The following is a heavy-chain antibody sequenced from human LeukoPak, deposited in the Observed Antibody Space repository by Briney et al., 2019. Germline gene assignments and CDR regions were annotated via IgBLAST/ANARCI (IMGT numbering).Heavy chain of an antibody. D-gene: IGHD5-24*01. V-gene: IGHV1-69*05. J-gene: IGHJ4*02. Sequence: SVKVSCKASGGTFSSYAISWVRQAPGQGLEWMGRIIPIFGTANYAQKFQGRVTITTDESTSTAYMEPSSLRSEDTAVYYCARDRDGYNQFDYWGQGTLVTVSS. CDR2: IIPIFGTA. CDR3: ARDRDGYNQFDY. CDR1: GGTFSSYA.